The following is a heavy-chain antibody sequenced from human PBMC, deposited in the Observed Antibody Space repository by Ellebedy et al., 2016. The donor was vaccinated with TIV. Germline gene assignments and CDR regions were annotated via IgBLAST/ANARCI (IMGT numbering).Heavy chain of an antibody. CDR2: INPTGGST. J-gene: IGHJ6*02. V-gene: IGHV1-46*01. CDR3: ASRSRSGLVAVGNDYYAMDV. CDR1: GYTFTTFY. Sequence: ASVKVSXXASGYTFTTFYMHWVRQAPGQGLEWMGLINPTGGSTTYAQKFQGRVTITRDTSTSTVYMELSSLRSEDTAVYYCASRSRSGLVAVGNDYYAMDVWGQGTTVTVSS. D-gene: IGHD6-13*01.